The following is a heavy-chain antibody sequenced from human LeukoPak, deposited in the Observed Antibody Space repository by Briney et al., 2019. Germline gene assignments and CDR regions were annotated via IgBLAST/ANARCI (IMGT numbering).Heavy chain of an antibody. Sequence: GESLKISCKASGFSLTFTKNWIGWLRQVPGKGLEWMQIIYPVDSDIRYNPSFQGQVTISVDNSISTTYLQWSSLKASDTAIYYCARHLATVTASRQYYYYGMDVWGQGTTVTVSS. CDR1: GFSLTFTKNW. V-gene: IGHV5-51*01. J-gene: IGHJ6*02. CDR3: ARHLATVTASRQYYYYGMDV. D-gene: IGHD4-17*01. CDR2: IYPVDSDI.